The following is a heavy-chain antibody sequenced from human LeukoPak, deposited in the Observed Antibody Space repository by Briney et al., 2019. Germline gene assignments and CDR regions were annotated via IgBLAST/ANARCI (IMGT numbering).Heavy chain of an antibody. Sequence: GRSLRLSCAASGSTFSSYAMHWVRQAPGKGLEWVAVISYDGSKKYHADSVKGRFTISRDNSKNTLYLQMNSLRAEDTALYYCARTSGYSSSWSADHWGQGTLVTVSS. CDR2: ISYDGSKK. V-gene: IGHV3-30-3*01. CDR3: ARTSGYSSSWSADH. D-gene: IGHD6-13*01. CDR1: GSTFSSYA. J-gene: IGHJ4*02.